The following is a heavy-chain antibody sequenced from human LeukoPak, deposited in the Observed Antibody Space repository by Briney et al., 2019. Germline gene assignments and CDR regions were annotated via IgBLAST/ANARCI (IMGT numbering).Heavy chain of an antibody. J-gene: IGHJ3*02. CDR3: AREETYDFNAFDI. CDR2: IFYSGST. D-gene: IGHD3-3*01. Sequence: SETLSLTCTVSGGSISSYYWSWIRQPPGKGLERIGYIFYSGSTNYNPSLKSRVTISVDTSKNQFSLKLSFVTAADTAVYYCAREETYDFNAFDIWGQGTMVTVSS. V-gene: IGHV4-59*01. CDR1: GGSISSYY.